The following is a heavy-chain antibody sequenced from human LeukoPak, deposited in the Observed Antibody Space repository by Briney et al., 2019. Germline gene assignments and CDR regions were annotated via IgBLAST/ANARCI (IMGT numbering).Heavy chain of an antibody. CDR1: GFPFISYG. Sequence: GGSLRLSCAASGFPFISYGMHWVRQAPGKGLEWVALMSYDGSNKYYADSVKGRFTISRDNSKNTLYLQMNSLRAEDTAVYYCAKYGTAVVTWGQLDYWGQGTLVTVSS. V-gene: IGHV3-30*18. CDR3: AKYGTAVVTWGQLDY. D-gene: IGHD5-18*01. CDR2: MSYDGSNK. J-gene: IGHJ4*02.